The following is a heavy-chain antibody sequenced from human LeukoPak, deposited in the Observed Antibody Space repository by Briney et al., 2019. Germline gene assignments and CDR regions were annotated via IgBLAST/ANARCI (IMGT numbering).Heavy chain of an antibody. D-gene: IGHD3-16*01. V-gene: IGHV3-15*01. CDR3: AKDPVNWGQDSGTFDI. J-gene: IGHJ3*02. CDR1: GFTFSNAW. Sequence: GGSLRLSCTASGFTFSNAWMSWVRQAPGKGLEWVGRIKSKPAGGSTDYAAPIKGRFTISRDDSKNTLYLQVNSLKVEDTAVYYCAKDPVNWGQDSGTFDIWGQGTMVTVSS. CDR2: IKSKPAGGST.